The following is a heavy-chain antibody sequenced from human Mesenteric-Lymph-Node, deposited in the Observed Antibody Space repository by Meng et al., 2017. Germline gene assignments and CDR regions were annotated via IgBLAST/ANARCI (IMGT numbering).Heavy chain of an antibody. CDR2: NTNTPNRYPT. Sequence: EVQLVESGGGLVQPGGSLRLSCAASGFTFTDHYMDWVRQAPGKGLEWVGRNTNTPNRYPTNYAASVKGRFTISRDDSKNSLYLEMNSLKIEDTAVYYCARDTSTSLDYWGQGALVTVSS. CDR3: ARDTSTSLDY. CDR1: GFTFTDHY. J-gene: IGHJ4*02. D-gene: IGHD2/OR15-2a*01. V-gene: IGHV3-72*01.